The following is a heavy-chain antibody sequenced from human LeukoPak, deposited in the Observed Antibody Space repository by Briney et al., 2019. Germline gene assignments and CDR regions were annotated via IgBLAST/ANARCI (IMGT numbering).Heavy chain of an antibody. J-gene: IGHJ4*02. D-gene: IGHD2-2*02. Sequence: ASVNVSCKVSGYTLTELSMHWVRQAPGKGLEWMGGFDPEDGETIYAQKFQGRVTMTEDTSTDTAYMELSSLRSEDTAVYYCATTDPYCSSTSCYTIDYWGQGTLVTVSS. CDR2: FDPEDGET. V-gene: IGHV1-24*01. CDR1: GYTLTELS. CDR3: ATTDPYCSSTSCYTIDY.